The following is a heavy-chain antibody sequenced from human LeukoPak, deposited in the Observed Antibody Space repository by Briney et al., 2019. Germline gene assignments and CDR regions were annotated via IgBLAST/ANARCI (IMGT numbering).Heavy chain of an antibody. D-gene: IGHD5-18*01. Sequence: GGSLRLSCTVSGFTVSSNSMSWVRQAPGKGLEWVSFIYSDNTHYSDSVKGRFTISRDNSKNTLYLQMNSLRAEDTAVYYCAKDGLRAMVTHVASWFYMDVWGKGTTVTISS. CDR3: AKDGLRAMVTHVASWFYMDV. CDR1: GFTVSSNS. J-gene: IGHJ6*03. CDR2: IYSDNT. V-gene: IGHV3-66*03.